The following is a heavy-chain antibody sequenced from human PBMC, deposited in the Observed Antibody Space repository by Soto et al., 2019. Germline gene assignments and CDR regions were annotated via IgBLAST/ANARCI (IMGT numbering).Heavy chain of an antibody. D-gene: IGHD5-12*01. CDR3: ARRGGYDSYYYYYMDV. Sequence: ASETLSLTCTVSGGSISSYYWSWIRQPPGKGLEWIGYIYYSGSTNYNPSLKSRVTISVDTSKNQFSLKLSSVAAADTAVYYCARRGGYDSYYYYYMDVWGKGTTVTVSS. CDR1: GGSISSYY. J-gene: IGHJ6*03. V-gene: IGHV4-59*08. CDR2: IYYSGST.